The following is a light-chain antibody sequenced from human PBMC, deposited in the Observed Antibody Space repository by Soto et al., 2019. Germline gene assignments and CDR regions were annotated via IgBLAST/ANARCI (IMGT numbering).Light chain of an antibody. J-gene: IGKJ1*01. V-gene: IGKV1-5*03. CDR2: KAS. Sequence: DIQMTQSPSSLSASVGARVTITCRASQSISSWLAWYQQTPGKAPKLLIYKASSLESGFPSRFSGSGSGTEFTLTISRLQPDDFATYYCQQYNSSWTFGQGTKVDI. CDR1: QSISSW. CDR3: QQYNSSWT.